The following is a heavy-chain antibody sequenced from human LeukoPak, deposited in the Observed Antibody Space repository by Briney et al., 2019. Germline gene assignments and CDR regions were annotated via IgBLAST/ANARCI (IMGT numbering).Heavy chain of an antibody. V-gene: IGHV3-74*01. CDR2: INTDGSST. CDR1: GFTFISYW. Sequence: PGGSLRLSRAASGFTFISYWMHWVRQAPGKGLVWVSRINTDGSSTTYADSVKGRFTIPRHNAKHTLYLQMNSLRAEGTAVYHCSRGVGSSTSPNWFDPWGQGTLVTVSS. CDR3: SRGVGSSTSPNWFDP. D-gene: IGHD2-2*01. J-gene: IGHJ5*02.